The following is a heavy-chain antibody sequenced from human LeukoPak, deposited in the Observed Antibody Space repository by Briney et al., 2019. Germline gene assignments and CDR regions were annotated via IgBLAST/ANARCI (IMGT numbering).Heavy chain of an antibody. V-gene: IGHV5-51*01. CDR1: GYSFTNFW. CDR2: INPFDSNV. Sequence: GESLKISCKGSGYSFTNFWIGWVRQIPGKGLEWIGIINPFDSNVRYSPSFQGQVTISADKSINTAYLQWSSLKASDTAMYYCATRKTYASGWLFWGQGTLVTVSS. D-gene: IGHD6-19*01. J-gene: IGHJ4*02. CDR3: ATRKTYASGWLF.